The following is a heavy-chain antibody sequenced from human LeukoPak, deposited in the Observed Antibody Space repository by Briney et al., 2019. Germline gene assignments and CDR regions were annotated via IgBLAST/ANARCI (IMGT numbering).Heavy chain of an antibody. J-gene: IGHJ4*02. Sequence: ASVKVSCKVSGYTLTELSMHRVRQAPGKGLEWMGGFDPEDGETIYAQKFQGRVTMTEDTSTDTAYMELSSLRSEDTAVYYCATDSNWRSSSGYFGYWGQGTLVTVSS. V-gene: IGHV1-24*01. CDR2: FDPEDGET. D-gene: IGHD3-22*01. CDR3: ATDSNWRSSSGYFGY. CDR1: GYTLTELS.